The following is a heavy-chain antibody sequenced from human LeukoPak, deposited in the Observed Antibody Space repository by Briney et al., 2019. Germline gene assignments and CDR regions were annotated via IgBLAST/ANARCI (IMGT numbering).Heavy chain of an antibody. CDR2: IYYSGST. Sequence: PETPSLSCTVSGGSMSSYYWSWIWQPPGKGLEWIGYIYYSGSTKYNPSLKSRVTISVDTSKNQLSLKLSSVTAADTAVYYCARGARAGYNLEPLGYWGQGTLVTVSS. CDR1: GGSMSSYY. CDR3: ARGARAGYNLEPLGY. J-gene: IGHJ4*02. D-gene: IGHD5-24*01. V-gene: IGHV4-59*08.